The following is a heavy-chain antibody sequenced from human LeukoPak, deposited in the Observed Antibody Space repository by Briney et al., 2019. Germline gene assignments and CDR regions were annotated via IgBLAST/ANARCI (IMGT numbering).Heavy chain of an antibody. CDR2: IAYDGSNI. CDR1: GFSFSTYG. Sequence: GGSLRLSCAPSGFSFSTYGMHWARQAPGKGLEWVAVIAYDGSNIQYAESVEGRFTISRDNSKKTLYLQMNSLRAEDTAVYYCAKTPRYIAARQSHFDYWGQGNLVTVSS. J-gene: IGHJ4*02. D-gene: IGHD6-6*01. CDR3: AKTPRYIAARQSHFDY. V-gene: IGHV3-30*18.